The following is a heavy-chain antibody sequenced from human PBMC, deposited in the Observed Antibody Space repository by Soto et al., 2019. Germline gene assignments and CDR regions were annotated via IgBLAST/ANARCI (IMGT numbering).Heavy chain of an antibody. CDR3: AREVDIVPTPGGDY. Sequence: ASVKVSCKASGYNFNSYGVAGVRQAPGQGLEWMGWISGYNGNFMYAEKVEERVTMTTDTSTSTAYMELRSLRSDDTAVYFCAREVDIVPTPGGDYWGQGTLVTVSS. J-gene: IGHJ4*02. V-gene: IGHV1-18*04. CDR1: GYNFNSYG. CDR2: ISGYNGNF. D-gene: IGHD5-12*01.